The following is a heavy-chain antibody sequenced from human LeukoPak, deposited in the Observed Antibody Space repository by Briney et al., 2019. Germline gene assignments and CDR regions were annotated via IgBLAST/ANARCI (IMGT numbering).Heavy chain of an antibody. CDR3: ASKWVGELSDPAFDY. CDR1: GYSISSCYY. CDR2: IYHSGST. V-gene: IGHV4-38-2*01. Sequence: PSETLSLTCAVSGYSISSCYYWGWIRQPPGKGLEWIGSIYHSGSTYYNPSLKSRVTISVDTSKNQVSLKLSSVTAADTAVYYCASKWVGELSDPAFDYWGQGTLVTVSS. J-gene: IGHJ4*02. D-gene: IGHD3-10*01.